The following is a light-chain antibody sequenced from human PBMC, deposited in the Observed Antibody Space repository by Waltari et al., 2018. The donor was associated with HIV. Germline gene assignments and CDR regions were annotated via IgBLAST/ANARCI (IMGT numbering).Light chain of an antibody. CDR2: ENN. Sequence: QSVLTQPPSVSAAPGQTVTISCSGTSPNIGNNYVSWYQQLPGTAPKLLIFENNKRPSGIPDRFSGSKSGTSATLGITGLQTGDEADYYCGTWDSSLSTGMFGGGTKLTVL. V-gene: IGLV1-51*01. CDR3: GTWDSSLSTGM. J-gene: IGLJ3*02. CDR1: SPNIGNNY.